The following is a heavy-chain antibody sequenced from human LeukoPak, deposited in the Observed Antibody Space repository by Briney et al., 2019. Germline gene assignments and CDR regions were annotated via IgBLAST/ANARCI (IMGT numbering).Heavy chain of an antibody. Sequence: GGSLRLSCAASGFTFSSYAMHWVRQAPGKGLEYVSGISSNGGSTYYAGSVKGRFTISRDNSKNTVNLQMGSLRIEDTAVYHCARGTAHLRDFWGQGTLVTVSS. CDR2: ISSNGGST. CDR3: ARGTAHLRDF. V-gene: IGHV3-64*02. J-gene: IGHJ4*02. CDR1: GFTFSSYA.